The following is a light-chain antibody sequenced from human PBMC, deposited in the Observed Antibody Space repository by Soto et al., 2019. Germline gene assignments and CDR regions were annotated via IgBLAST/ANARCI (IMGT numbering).Light chain of an antibody. CDR1: SSNIGVGYD. Sequence: QSVLTQPPSVSGAPGQRVTISCTGSSSNIGVGYDVYWYQQLPGTAPKLLIYGNSNRPSGVPDRFSGSKSGTSASLAITGLQAEDEADYYCQSYDSSLRGGVFGGGTKLTVL. V-gene: IGLV1-40*01. J-gene: IGLJ3*02. CDR2: GNS. CDR3: QSYDSSLRGGV.